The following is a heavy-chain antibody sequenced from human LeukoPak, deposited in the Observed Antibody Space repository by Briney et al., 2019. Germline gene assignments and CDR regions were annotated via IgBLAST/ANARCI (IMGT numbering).Heavy chain of an antibody. Sequence: GSLRLSCAASGFTFSDYYMSWIRQAPGKGLEWVSYISSSGSTIYYADSVKGRFTISRDNAKNSLYLQMNSLRAEDTAVYYCARVPWESSGWYYFDYWGQGTLVTVSS. CDR3: ARVPWESSGWYYFDY. CDR1: GFTFSDYY. D-gene: IGHD6-19*01. V-gene: IGHV3-11*01. J-gene: IGHJ4*02. CDR2: ISSSGSTI.